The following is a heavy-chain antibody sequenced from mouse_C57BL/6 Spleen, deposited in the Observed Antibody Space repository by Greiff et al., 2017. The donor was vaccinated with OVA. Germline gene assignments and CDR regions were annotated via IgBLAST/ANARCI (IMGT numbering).Heavy chain of an antibody. CDR3: AIKNWFAY. J-gene: IGHJ3*01. V-gene: IGHV1-69*01. Sequence: VQLQQPGAELVMPGASVKLSCKASGYTFTSYWMHWVKQRPGQGLEWIGEIDPSDSYTNYNQKFKGKSTLTVDKSSSTAYMQLSSLTSEDSAVYYCAIKNWFAYWGQGTLVTVSA. CDR2: IDPSDSYT. CDR1: GYTFTSYW. D-gene: IGHD1-2*01.